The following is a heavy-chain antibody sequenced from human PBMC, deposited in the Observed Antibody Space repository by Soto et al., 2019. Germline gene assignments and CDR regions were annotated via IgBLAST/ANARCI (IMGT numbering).Heavy chain of an antibody. Sequence: PSETLSLTCSVSGGTITSGRSSWNWIRQSPVKGLEWIAYIYHSGSTYYNPSLKSRVTISVDRSENQFSLKLTSVTAADTAVYYCARESDSSGYHHWGQGTLVTVSS. D-gene: IGHD3-22*01. V-gene: IGHV4-30-2*06. J-gene: IGHJ5*02. CDR3: ARESDSSGYHH. CDR2: IYHSGST. CDR1: GGTITSGRSS.